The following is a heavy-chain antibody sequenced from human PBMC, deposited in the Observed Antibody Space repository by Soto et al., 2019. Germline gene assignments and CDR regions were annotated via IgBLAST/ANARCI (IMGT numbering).Heavy chain of an antibody. CDR2: IYHSGST. CDR3: ARAQWLVLDY. V-gene: IGHV4-30-2*01. Sequence: SETLSLTCTVSGGSISSGGYSWSWIRQPPGKGLEWIGYIYHSGSTYYNPSLKSRVTISLDRSKNHFSLKLSSVRAADTAVYYCARAQWLVLDYWGQGTLVTVSS. CDR1: GGSISSGGYS. D-gene: IGHD6-19*01. J-gene: IGHJ4*02.